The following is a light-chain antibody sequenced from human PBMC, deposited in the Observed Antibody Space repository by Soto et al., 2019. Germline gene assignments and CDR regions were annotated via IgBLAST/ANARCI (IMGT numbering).Light chain of an antibody. CDR3: QHYNDWVKT. V-gene: IGKV3-15*01. J-gene: IGKJ2*01. CDR1: QSVSSN. Sequence: EIVMTQSPATLSVSPGERATLSCRASQSVSSNLAWYQQKPGQAPRLLIYGASTRATGIPARFSGGGSGTEFTLTISSLQSEDFAVYYCQHYNDWVKTFGQGTKLEIK. CDR2: GAS.